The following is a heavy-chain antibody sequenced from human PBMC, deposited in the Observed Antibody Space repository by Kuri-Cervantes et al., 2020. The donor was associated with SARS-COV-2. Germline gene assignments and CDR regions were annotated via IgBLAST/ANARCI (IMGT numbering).Heavy chain of an antibody. J-gene: IGHJ4*02. CDR3: ARHSYDFWSGSEPFDY. V-gene: IGHV4-59*08. CDR1: GGSISSYY. D-gene: IGHD3-3*01. CDR2: IYHSGST. Sequence: SETLSLTCTVSGGSISSYYWSWIRQPPGKGLEWIGSIYHSGSTCYNPSLKSRVTISVDTSKNQFSLKLSSVTAADTAVYYCARHSYDFWSGSEPFDYWGQGTLVTVSS.